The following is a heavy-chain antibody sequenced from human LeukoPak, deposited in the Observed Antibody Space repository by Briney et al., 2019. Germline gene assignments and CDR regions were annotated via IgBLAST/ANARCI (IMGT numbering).Heavy chain of an antibody. D-gene: IGHD2-2*01. J-gene: IGHJ4*02. CDR3: ARVMYCSTTSCLLIFDY. CDR2: MNPNSGNT. V-gene: IGHV1-8*01. CDR1: GYTFTSYD. Sequence: ASVKVSCKASGYTFTSYDINWVRQATGQGLEWMGWMNPNSGNTGYAQKFQGRVTMTRNTSISTAYMELGSLRSEDTAVYYCARVMYCSTTSCLLIFDYWGQGTLVTVSS.